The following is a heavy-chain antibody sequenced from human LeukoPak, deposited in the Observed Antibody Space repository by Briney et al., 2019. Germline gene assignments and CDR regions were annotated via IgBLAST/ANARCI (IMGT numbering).Heavy chain of an antibody. V-gene: IGHV1-3*01. J-gene: IGHJ5*02. CDR2: ISAGNGNI. CDR1: GYTFNSYA. Sequence: ASVKVSCKASGYTFNSYAMHWVRQAPGQRLEWMGWISAGNGNIRYSQKFQGRVTITRDTSASTAYMELSSLRSEDTAVYYCARDPENLNWFDPWGQGTLVTVSS. CDR3: ARDPENLNWFDP. D-gene: IGHD1-14*01.